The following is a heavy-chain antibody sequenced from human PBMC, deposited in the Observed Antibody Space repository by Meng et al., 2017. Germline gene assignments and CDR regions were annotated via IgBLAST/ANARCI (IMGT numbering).Heavy chain of an antibody. D-gene: IGHD3-10*02. V-gene: IGHV6-1*01. J-gene: IGHJ4*02. CDR1: GGTVSSDRAA. CDR2: TYYRSKWYN. CDR3: ASGCSMFQT. Sequence: KLQQSGPGLLKPSQTLSLTCAISGGTVSSDRAAWNPIRQSPSRGLEWLGRTYYRSKWYNDFAVSVKSRIIINPDTSKNHFSLQLNSVTPEDTAVYYCASGCSMFQTWGQGALVTVSS.